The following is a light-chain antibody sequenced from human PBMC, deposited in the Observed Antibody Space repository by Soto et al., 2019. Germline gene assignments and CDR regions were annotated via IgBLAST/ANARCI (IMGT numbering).Light chain of an antibody. CDR3: QQYNSYSQFT. Sequence: DLQMTQSPSTLSASVGDRVTITCRASQSINNWLAWYQQKPGKAPNLLIYKASTLESGVPSRFSGSGSGTEFTLTISCLQPDDFATYYCQQYNSYSQFTFGGGTKVEIK. J-gene: IGKJ4*01. CDR2: KAS. V-gene: IGKV1-5*03. CDR1: QSINNW.